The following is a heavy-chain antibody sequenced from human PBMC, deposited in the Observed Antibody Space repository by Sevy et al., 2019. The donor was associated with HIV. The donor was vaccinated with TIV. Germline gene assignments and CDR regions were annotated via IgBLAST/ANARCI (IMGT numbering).Heavy chain of an antibody. CDR2: IKQDGSEK. Sequence: GGSLRLSCAASGFTFSTYWMTWVRQAPGKGLEWVANIKQDGSEKDYVDSVKGRFTISRDNAKKSLYLQLDSLRAEDTAVYYCARALADWGSFHYPVWGQGTLVTVSS. CDR1: GFTFSTYW. J-gene: IGHJ4*02. CDR3: ARALADWGSFHYPV. D-gene: IGHD3-16*02. V-gene: IGHV3-7*01.